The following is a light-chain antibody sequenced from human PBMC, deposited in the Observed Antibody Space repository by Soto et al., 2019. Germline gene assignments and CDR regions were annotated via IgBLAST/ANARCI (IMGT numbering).Light chain of an antibody. V-gene: IGKV3-11*01. CDR2: DAS. CDR1: QSVRSY. Sequence: EIVLTQSPATLSLSPGERATLSCRASQSVRSYLAWYQHKPGQAPRLLIYDASNRATGNPARFSGSGSGTDFALAISSLEPEDFAVYYCQQRSNWTPITFGQGTRLEIK. J-gene: IGKJ5*01. CDR3: QQRSNWTPIT.